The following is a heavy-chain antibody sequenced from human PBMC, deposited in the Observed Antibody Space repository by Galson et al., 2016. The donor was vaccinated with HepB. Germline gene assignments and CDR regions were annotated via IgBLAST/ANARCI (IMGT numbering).Heavy chain of an antibody. CDR3: ARRQYDPTPFDY. V-gene: IGHV4-59*08. Sequence: LSLTCTVSGGPISTYYWSWIRQPPGKGLEWIGNIYYTGITNYNHSLESRVTMSVDTSKKQFSLRLGSVTVADTAVYYCARRQYDPTPFDYWGQGTLVTVSS. J-gene: IGHJ4*02. CDR1: GGPISTYY. CDR2: IYYTGIT. D-gene: IGHD2-15*01.